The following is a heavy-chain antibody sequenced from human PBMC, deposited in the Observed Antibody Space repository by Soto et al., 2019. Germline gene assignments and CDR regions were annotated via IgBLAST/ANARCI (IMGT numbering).Heavy chain of an antibody. V-gene: IGHV1-3*04. D-gene: IGHD3-10*01. CDR3: ANYGSGSYYY. CDR2: IDTSTDNT. Sequence: EASVKVSCKASGGAFDNYAITWVRQAPGQRLEWMAWIDTSTDNTNYSQKFQGRVTFTRDTSASTAYMELSSLRPEDTAVYYCANYGSGSYYYWGQGSPVTVSS. J-gene: IGHJ4*02. CDR1: GGAFDNYA.